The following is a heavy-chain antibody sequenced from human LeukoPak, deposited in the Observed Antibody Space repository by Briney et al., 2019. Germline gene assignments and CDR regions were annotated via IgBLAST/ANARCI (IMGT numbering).Heavy chain of an antibody. CDR2: INHSGST. J-gene: IGHJ4*02. CDR1: GGSFSGYY. Sequence: SGTLSLTCAVYGGSFSGYYWSWIRQPPGEGLEWIGEINHSGSTNYNPSLKSRVTISVDTSKNQFSLKLSSVTAADTAVYYCARGLGYYYDSSGYYALWGQGTLVTVSS. D-gene: IGHD3-22*01. V-gene: IGHV4-34*01. CDR3: ARGLGYYYDSSGYYAL.